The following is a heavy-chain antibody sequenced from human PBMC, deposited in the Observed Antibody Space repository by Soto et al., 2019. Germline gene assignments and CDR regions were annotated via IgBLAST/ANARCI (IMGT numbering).Heavy chain of an antibody. D-gene: IGHD3-10*01. V-gene: IGHV3-9*01. CDR2: IHWNSGTT. CDR1: GFTFKDYA. Sequence: EVQLVESGGGLVQPGRSLRLSCAASGFTFKDYAMHWVRQASGKGLEWVSGIHWNSGTTGSAESVRSRFTISRDNAKNSLYLQMNSLRGEDTALYYCAKTTGRTGWDHFDSWGQGTLVTVSS. CDR3: AKTTGRTGWDHFDS. J-gene: IGHJ4*02.